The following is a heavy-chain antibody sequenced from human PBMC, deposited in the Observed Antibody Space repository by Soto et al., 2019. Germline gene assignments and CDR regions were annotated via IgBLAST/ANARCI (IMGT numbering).Heavy chain of an antibody. V-gene: IGHV4-4*07. CDR3: ARARGSYSGDWFDH. CDR1: GCSISSYY. D-gene: IGHD1-26*01. J-gene: IGHJ5*02. CDR2: IYTSGST. Sequence: XETLCLTCTAAGCSISSYYCTWIRQTAGNGMEWIGRIYTSGSTNYNPSLKSRVTMSVDTPKNQFSLKLSSVTAADTAVYYCARARGSYSGDWFDHWGQGTLVTVSS.